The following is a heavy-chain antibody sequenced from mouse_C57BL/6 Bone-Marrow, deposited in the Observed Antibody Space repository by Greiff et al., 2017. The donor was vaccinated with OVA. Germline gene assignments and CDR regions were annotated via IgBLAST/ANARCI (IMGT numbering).Heavy chain of an antibody. CDR1: GYTFTSYW. D-gene: IGHD2-3*01. J-gene: IGHJ2*01. V-gene: IGHV1-59*01. CDR2: IDPSDSYT. Sequence: VQLQQPGAELVRPGTSVKLSCKASGYTFTSYWMHWVKQRPGQGLEWIGVIDPSDSYTNYNQKFKGKATLTVDTASSPAYMQLSSLTSEDSAVYYCARRGGYYIFDYWGQGTTLTVSS. CDR3: ARRGGYYIFDY.